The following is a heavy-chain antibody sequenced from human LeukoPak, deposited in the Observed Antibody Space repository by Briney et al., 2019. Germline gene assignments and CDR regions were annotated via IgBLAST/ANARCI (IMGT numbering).Heavy chain of an antibody. CDR3: TRVGYCSGGSCYSIKSAWFDP. CDR1: GDSVSSNSAA. Sequence: SQTLSLTCAISGDSVSSNSAARNWIRQSPSRGLEWLGRTYYRSKWYNDYAVSVKSRITINPDTSKNQFSLQLNSVTPEDTAVYYCTRVGYCSGGSCYSIKSAWFDPWGQGTLVTVSS. D-gene: IGHD2-15*01. J-gene: IGHJ5*02. CDR2: TYYRSKWYN. V-gene: IGHV6-1*01.